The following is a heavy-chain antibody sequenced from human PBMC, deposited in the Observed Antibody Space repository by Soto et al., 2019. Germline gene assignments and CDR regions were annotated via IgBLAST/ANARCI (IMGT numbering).Heavy chain of an antibody. CDR1: GYTFSKYD. CDR2: MNPNIANT. Sequence: QGQLVQSGAEVRKPGASVKVSCKAAGYTFSKYDIAWVRQATGQGLEWMGWMNPNIANTGYAQKFQGRVTLTGDTAITAAYMELNSLTSEDTAVYYWARAIRDQLLSDYWGQGTLVNVSS. CDR3: ARAIRDQLLSDY. V-gene: IGHV1-8*01. D-gene: IGHD1-26*01. J-gene: IGHJ4*02.